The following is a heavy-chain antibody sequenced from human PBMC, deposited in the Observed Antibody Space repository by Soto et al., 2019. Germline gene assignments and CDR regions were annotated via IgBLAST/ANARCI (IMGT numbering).Heavy chain of an antibody. J-gene: IGHJ3*02. CDR1: GFTFSSYA. D-gene: IGHD2-15*01. CDR2: ISGSGGST. CDR3: AKYCSGGSCYPYHDAFDI. Sequence: GGSLRLSCAASGFTFSSYAMSWVRQAPGKGLEWVSAISGSGGSTYYADSVKGRFTISRDNSKNTLYLQMNSLRAEDTAVYYCAKYCSGGSCYPYHDAFDIWGQGTMVTVSS. V-gene: IGHV3-23*01.